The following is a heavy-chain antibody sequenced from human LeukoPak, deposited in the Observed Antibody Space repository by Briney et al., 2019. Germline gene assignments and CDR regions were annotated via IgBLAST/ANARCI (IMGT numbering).Heavy chain of an antibody. CDR1: GFTFSRYW. J-gene: IGHJ1*01. Sequence: GGSLRLSCAISGFTFSRYWMSWVRQAPGKGLEWVANIKENGRDKYHADSVKGRFTISRDNARNSLYLQMDSLRAEDTAVYHCARGYYGTSGYPLFQHWGQGTLVTVSS. D-gene: IGHD3-22*01. CDR2: IKENGRDK. CDR3: ARGYYGTSGYPLFQH. V-gene: IGHV3-7*03.